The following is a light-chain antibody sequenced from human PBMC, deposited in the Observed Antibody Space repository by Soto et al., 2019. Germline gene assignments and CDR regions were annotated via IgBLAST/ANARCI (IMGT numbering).Light chain of an antibody. V-gene: IGKV1-39*01. CDR1: QYIGRY. J-gene: IGKJ4*01. CDR3: QQTYRTPLT. Sequence: DIQMTQSPSSLSASVADRFTITCLAGQYIGRYLNWYQQKPGKAPKLLIYAASSLHSGVPSRFSGSGSGTDFTLTISSLQPEDFATYSCQQTYRTPLTFGGGTKVDI. CDR2: AAS.